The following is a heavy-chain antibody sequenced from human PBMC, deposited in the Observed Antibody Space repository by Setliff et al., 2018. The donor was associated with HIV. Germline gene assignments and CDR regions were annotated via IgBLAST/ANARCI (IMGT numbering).Heavy chain of an antibody. CDR3: VHSLLGAPMVDY. Sequence: SETLSLTCAVSGYSITSGYSWGWIRQSPGKGLEWIGNAYHSGRTYYNPSLKSRVAMSIDTSKNQFFLRLNSVTAADTAMYYCVHSLLGAPMVDYWGQGTLVTVSS. D-gene: IGHD3-16*01. CDR2: AYHSGRT. CDR1: GYSITSGYS. V-gene: IGHV4-38-2*01. J-gene: IGHJ4*02.